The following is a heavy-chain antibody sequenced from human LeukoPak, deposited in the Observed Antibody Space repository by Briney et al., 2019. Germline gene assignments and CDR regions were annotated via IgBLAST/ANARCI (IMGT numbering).Heavy chain of an antibody. CDR2: IYNTRST. D-gene: IGHD3-9*01. V-gene: IGHV4-59*08. CDR3: ARRNILTEGGAFDI. Sequence: SETLSLTCTVSGGSISSYYWTWIRQPPGKGLEWIGFIYNTRSTNYNPSLKSRVTISFDTSKNQFSLKLNSVTAADTAVYYCARRNILTEGGAFDIWGQGTMVTVSS. J-gene: IGHJ3*02. CDR1: GGSISSYY.